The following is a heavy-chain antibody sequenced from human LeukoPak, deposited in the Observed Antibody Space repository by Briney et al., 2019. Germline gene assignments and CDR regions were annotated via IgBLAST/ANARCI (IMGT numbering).Heavy chain of an antibody. J-gene: IGHJ4*02. CDR2: IYYSGST. D-gene: IGHD3-3*01. V-gene: IGHV4-59*01. CDR1: GGSISSYH. CDR3: ARDFFGFYVGY. Sequence: SETPSLTCTVSGGSISSYHWSWIRQPPGKGLEWIGYIYYSGSTNYNPSLKSRVTISVDTSKNQFSLKLSSVTAADTAVYYCARDFFGFYVGYWGQGTLVTVSS.